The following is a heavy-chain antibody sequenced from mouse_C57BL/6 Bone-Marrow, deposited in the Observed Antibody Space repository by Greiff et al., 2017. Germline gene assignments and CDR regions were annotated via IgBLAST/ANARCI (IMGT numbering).Heavy chain of an antibody. CDR1: GYSFTDYN. J-gene: IGHJ1*03. V-gene: IGHV1-39*01. D-gene: IGHD1-1*01. CDR3: ARGYYGSSPYWYFDV. CDR2: INPNYGTT. Sequence: LVESGPELVKPGASVKISCKASGYSFTDYNMNWVKQSNGKSLEWIGVINPNYGTTSYNQKFKGKATLTVDQSSSTAYMQLNSLTSEDSAVYYCARGYYGSSPYWYFDVWGTGTTVTVSS.